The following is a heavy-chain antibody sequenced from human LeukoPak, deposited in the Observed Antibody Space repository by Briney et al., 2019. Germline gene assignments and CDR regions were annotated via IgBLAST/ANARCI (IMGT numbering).Heavy chain of an antibody. CDR2: IYTSGST. J-gene: IGHJ6*03. V-gene: IGHV4-4*07. CDR3: ARDPSSGWSNYYYYYMDV. D-gene: IGHD6-19*01. Sequence: PSETLSLTCTVSGGSISSYYWSWIRQPAGKGLAWIGRIYTSGSTNYNPSLKSRVTISVDKSKNQFSLKLSSVTAADTAVYYCARDPSSGWSNYYYYYMDVWGKGTTVTVSS. CDR1: GGSISSYY.